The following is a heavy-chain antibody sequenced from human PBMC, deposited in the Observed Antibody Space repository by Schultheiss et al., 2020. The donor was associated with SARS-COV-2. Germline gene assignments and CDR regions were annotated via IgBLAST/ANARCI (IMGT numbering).Heavy chain of an antibody. CDR3: AKIAAAGYYYGMDV. CDR1: GGSISSYY. Sequence: ETLSLTCTVSGGSISSYYWSWIRQPPGKGLEWVSAISGSGGSTYYADSVKGRFTISRDNSKNTLYLQMNSLRAEDTAVYYCAKIAAAGYYYGMDVWGQGTTVTVLL. J-gene: IGHJ6*02. D-gene: IGHD6-13*01. V-gene: IGHV3-23*01. CDR2: ISGSGGST.